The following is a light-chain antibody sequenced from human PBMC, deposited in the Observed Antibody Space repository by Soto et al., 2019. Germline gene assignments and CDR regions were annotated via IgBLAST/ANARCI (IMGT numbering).Light chain of an antibody. CDR1: QSPFSDSNNKNF. CDR2: WAS. J-gene: IGKJ4*01. Sequence: DIVMTQSPDSLAVSLGERATINCKSSQSPFSDSNNKNFLAWYQRKPGQPPKLLFSWASSRASGVPDRFSGSGSGTDFTLTIVTLQAEDVAVYYCQQYYNAPLTFGGGTNVEVK. V-gene: IGKV4-1*01. CDR3: QQYYNAPLT.